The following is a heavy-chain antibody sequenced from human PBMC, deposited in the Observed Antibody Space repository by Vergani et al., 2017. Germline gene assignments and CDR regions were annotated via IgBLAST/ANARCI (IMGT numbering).Heavy chain of an antibody. CDR1: GYTFTDHY. D-gene: IGHD1-1*01. CDR2: VDPEDGET. Sequence: EVQLVQSGAEVKKPGATMKISCKVSGYTFTDHYMHWVKQAPGKGLEWMGLVDPEDGETIYAEKFKGRVTIAADTSTDTAHLELGSLRSEDTAVYYCATPQTRSTDGMEVWGQGATVIVSS. V-gene: IGHV1-69-2*01. CDR3: ATPQTRSTDGMEV. J-gene: IGHJ6*01.